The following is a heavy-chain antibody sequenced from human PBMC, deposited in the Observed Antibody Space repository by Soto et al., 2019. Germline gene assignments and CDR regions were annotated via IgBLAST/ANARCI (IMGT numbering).Heavy chain of an antibody. CDR1: GGTFSSYT. V-gene: IGHV1-69*02. CDR3: ASARLPVVRGDDYGMDV. Sequence: QVQLVQSGAEVKKPGSSVKVSCKASGGTFSSYTISWVRQAPGQGLEWMGRIIPILGIANYAQKFQGRVTVTADKSTRTAYMELSSPRSEDTAVYYCASARLPVVRGDDYGMDVWGQGTTVTVSS. D-gene: IGHD3-10*01. J-gene: IGHJ6*02. CDR2: IIPILGIA.